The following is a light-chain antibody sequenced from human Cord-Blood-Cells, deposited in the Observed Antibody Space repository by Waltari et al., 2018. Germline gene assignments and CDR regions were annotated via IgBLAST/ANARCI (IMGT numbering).Light chain of an antibody. CDR2: WAS. CDR1: QSVLYSSNNKTY. V-gene: IGKV4-1*01. Sequence: DIVMTQSPDSLAVSLGERATINCRSSQSVLYSSNNKTYLAWYQQKPGQHPKLLIYWASTRESGVPDRLSGSGSGTDFTLTISSLQAEDVAVYYCQQYYSTPPGYTCGQGTKLEIK. J-gene: IGKJ2*01. CDR3: QQYYSTPPGYT.